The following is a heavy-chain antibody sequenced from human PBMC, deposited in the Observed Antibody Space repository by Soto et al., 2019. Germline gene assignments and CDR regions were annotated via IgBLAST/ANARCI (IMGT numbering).Heavy chain of an antibody. CDR1: GFTVSSNY. V-gene: IGHV3-53*02. D-gene: IGHD3-22*01. CDR2: IYSGGST. CDR3: ARVDSDYYDSSGYYYDY. J-gene: IGHJ4*02. Sequence: EVQLVETGGGLIQPGGSLRLSCAASGFTVSSNYMSWVRQAPGKGLEWVSVIYSGGSTYYADSVKGRFTISRDNSKNTRYLQMNSLRAEDTAVYYCARVDSDYYDSSGYYYDYWGQGTLVTVSS.